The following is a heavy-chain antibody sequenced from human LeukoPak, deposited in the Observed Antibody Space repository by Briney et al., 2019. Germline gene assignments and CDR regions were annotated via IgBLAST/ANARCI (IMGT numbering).Heavy chain of an antibody. J-gene: IGHJ1*01. CDR2: ISYDGSNK. V-gene: IGHV3-30*18. Sequence: GRSLRLSCAASGFTFSSYGMHWVRQAPGMGLEWVAVISYDGSNKYYADSVKGRFTISRDNSKNTLYLQMNSLRAEDTAVYYCAKLLGRYYDSSGPIQHWGQGTLVTVSS. CDR3: AKLLGRYYDSSGPIQH. D-gene: IGHD3-22*01. CDR1: GFTFSSYG.